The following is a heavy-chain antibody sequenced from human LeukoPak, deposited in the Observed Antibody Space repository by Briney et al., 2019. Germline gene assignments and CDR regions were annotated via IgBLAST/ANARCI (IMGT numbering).Heavy chain of an antibody. D-gene: IGHD6-19*01. V-gene: IGHV3-23*01. CDR2: ISSSGGST. CDR1: GFTFSSYA. CDR3: AKEIRLAVAPDAFDI. Sequence: PGGSLRLSCAASGFTFSSYAISWVRQAPGKGREWVSPISSSGGSTYYADSVKGRFTISRDNSKNTLYLQMNSLRAEDTAVHYCAKEIRLAVAPDAFDIWGQGTMATVSS. J-gene: IGHJ3*02.